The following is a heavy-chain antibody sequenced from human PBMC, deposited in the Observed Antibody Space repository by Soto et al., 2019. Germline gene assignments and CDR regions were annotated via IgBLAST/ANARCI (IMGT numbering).Heavy chain of an antibody. CDR2: ISSSSSTI. D-gene: IGHD6-19*01. CDR1: GFTFSSYS. Sequence: PGGSLRLSCAASGFTFSSYSMNWVRQAPGKGLEWVSYISSSSSTIYYADSVKGRFTISRDNAKNSLYLQMNSLRDEDTAVYSCTAAYSYSSSLYFDHWGQGALVTVSS. CDR3: TAAYSYSSSLYFDH. V-gene: IGHV3-48*02. J-gene: IGHJ4*02.